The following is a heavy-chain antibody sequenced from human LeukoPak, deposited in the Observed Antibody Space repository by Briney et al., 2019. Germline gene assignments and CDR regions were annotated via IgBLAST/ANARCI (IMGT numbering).Heavy chain of an antibody. V-gene: IGHV4-30-2*01. J-gene: IGHJ6*02. CDR3: ARGSGPYNSYGMDV. CDR1: GGSISSGGYS. D-gene: IGHD1-14*01. CDR2: IYHSGST. Sequence: SETLSLTCAVSGGSISSGGYSWSWIRQPPGKGLEWIGYIYHSGSTYYNPSLKSRVTISVDRSKNQFSLKLSSVTAADTAVYYCARGSGPYNSYGMDVWGQGTTVTVSS.